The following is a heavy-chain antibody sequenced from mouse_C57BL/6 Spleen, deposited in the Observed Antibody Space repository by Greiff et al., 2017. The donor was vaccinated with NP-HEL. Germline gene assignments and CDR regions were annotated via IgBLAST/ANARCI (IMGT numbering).Heavy chain of an antibody. CDR1: GYAFSSSW. V-gene: IGHV1-82*01. Sequence: VQLQQSGPELVKPGASVKISCKASGYAFSSSWMNWVKQRPGKGLEWIGRIYPGDGDTNYNGKFKGKATLTADKSSSTAYMQLSSLTSEDSAVYFCARWDYGSSGGYWGQGTTLTVSS. J-gene: IGHJ2*01. CDR2: IYPGDGDT. D-gene: IGHD1-1*01. CDR3: ARWDYGSSGGY.